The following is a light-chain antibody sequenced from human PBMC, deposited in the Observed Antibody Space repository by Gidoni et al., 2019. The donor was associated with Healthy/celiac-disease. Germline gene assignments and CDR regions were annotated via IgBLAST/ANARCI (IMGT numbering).Light chain of an antibody. CDR2: GAS. CDR3: QQYNNWPYT. V-gene: IGKV3-15*01. Sequence: DIVMTQSPATLSVSPGERATLSCRASQSVSSNVAWYQQKPGQAPRLLIYGASTRATGIPARFSGSGSGTEFTLTISSLQSEDFAVYYCQQYNNWPYTFGQETKLEIK. J-gene: IGKJ2*01. CDR1: QSVSSN.